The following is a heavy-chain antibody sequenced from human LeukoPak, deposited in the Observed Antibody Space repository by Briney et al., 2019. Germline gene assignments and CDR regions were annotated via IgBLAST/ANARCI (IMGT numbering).Heavy chain of an antibody. CDR2: ISGSGGST. J-gene: IGHJ4*02. V-gene: IGHV3-23*01. CDR1: GFTFRSYA. CDR3: VRDRPGHWHYFDY. Sequence: PGGSLRLSCAASGFTFRSYAMSWVRQAPGKGLEWVSGISGSGGSTYYADSVEGPFTISRDNAKNTVYLQMNSLRVEDTAVYYCVRDRPGHWHYFDYWGQGILVTVSS. D-gene: IGHD3-3*02.